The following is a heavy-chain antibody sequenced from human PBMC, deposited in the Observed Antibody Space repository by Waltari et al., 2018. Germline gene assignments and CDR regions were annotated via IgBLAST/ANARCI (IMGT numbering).Heavy chain of an antibody. Sequence: QVQLQESGPGLVKASETLSLTCSVPGGSLGGFSGSWVRKPAGKGVEWIGRIFSSGRPNYNATLKSRVTMSLDTSKNGFSLILSSVTAADTGVYYCARHRRLGNKYYYDLDVWGQGTTVSLS. V-gene: IGHV4-4*07. CDR3: ARHRRLGNKYYYDLDV. D-gene: IGHD3-22*01. CDR2: IFSSGRP. CDR1: GGSLGGFS. J-gene: IGHJ6*02.